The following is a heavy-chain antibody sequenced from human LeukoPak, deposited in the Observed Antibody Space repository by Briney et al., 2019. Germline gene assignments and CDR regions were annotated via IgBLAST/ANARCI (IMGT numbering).Heavy chain of an antibody. J-gene: IGHJ4*02. V-gene: IGHV4-4*08. D-gene: IGHD3-10*01. Sequence: PSETLSLTCTVSGGSISSYYWGWIRQPPGKGLEWIGYIYTSGSTNYNPSLKSRVTISVDTSKNQFSLKLSSVTAADTAVYYCARETMVRGVIRYWGQGTLVTVSS. CDR3: ARETMVRGVIRY. CDR2: IYTSGST. CDR1: GGSISSYY.